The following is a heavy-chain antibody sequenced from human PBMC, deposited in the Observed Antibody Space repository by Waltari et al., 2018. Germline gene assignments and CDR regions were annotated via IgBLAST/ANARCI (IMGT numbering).Heavy chain of an antibody. D-gene: IGHD6-13*01. CDR3: AKALTLSSTWDMH. CDR1: GLTFRRHA. Sequence: EVQLVASGGGLVQPGGSLRLSCASHGLTFRRHAMSWVRQVPGKGLEWVSSISGNGANTYYADSVKGRFTISRDNSKNTLFLQMDSLRAEDTAVYYCAKALTLSSTWDMHWGQGTLVTVSS. V-gene: IGHV3-23*04. J-gene: IGHJ4*02. CDR2: ISGNGANT.